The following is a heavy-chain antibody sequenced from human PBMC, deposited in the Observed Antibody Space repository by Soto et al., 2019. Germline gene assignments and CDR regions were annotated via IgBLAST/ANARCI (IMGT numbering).Heavy chain of an antibody. J-gene: IGHJ6*02. D-gene: IGHD3-22*01. CDR1: GFTFSSYG. Sequence: PGGSLRLSCAASGFTFSSYGMHWVRQAPGKGLEWVAVIWYDGSNKYYADSVKGRFTISRDNSKNTLYLQMNSLRAEDTAVYYCARDAYYYDSSPYDYYYGMDVWGQGTTVTVSS. CDR3: ARDAYYYDSSPYDYYYGMDV. V-gene: IGHV3-33*01. CDR2: IWYDGSNK.